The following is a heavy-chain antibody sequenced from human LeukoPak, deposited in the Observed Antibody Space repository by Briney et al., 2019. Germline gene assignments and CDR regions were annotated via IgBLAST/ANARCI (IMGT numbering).Heavy chain of an antibody. Sequence: ASVKVSCKASGYSFSSYGITCVRQAPGQGLEWMGWISAYNGNTNYAQNLQGRVTMTTDTSTSTVYMELRSLRSDDAAVYYCARVAGTYRNYFDYWGQGTLVTVSS. D-gene: IGHD6-19*01. CDR2: ISAYNGNT. CDR3: ARVAGTYRNYFDY. V-gene: IGHV1-18*01. J-gene: IGHJ4*02. CDR1: GYSFSSYG.